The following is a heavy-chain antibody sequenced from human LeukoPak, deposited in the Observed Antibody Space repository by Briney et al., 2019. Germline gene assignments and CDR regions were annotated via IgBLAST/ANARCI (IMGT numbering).Heavy chain of an antibody. V-gene: IGHV3-7*01. Sequence: PGGSLRLSCAASGFTFSSHWMSWVRQAPGKGLEWVANIKKDGSEKYYVDAVKGRFTISRDNAKTSLYLQMNSLRAEDTAVYYCARVLRSAVAGTFYYYYYYMDVWGKGTTVTVSS. J-gene: IGHJ6*03. CDR2: IKKDGSEK. CDR3: ARVLRSAVAGTFYYYYYYMDV. CDR1: GFTFSSHW. D-gene: IGHD6-19*01.